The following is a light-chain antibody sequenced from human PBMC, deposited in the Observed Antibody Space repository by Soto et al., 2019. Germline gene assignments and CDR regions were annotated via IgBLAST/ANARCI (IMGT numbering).Light chain of an antibody. Sequence: EIVLTHSPATLSLSPWEIATLSCRASPSVTNYLAWYQQKPGQAPRLLIYGAFNRATGIPARFSGSGSGTDFTLIISSLEPEDFAVYYCQQRNIWPPVTFGQGTRLEIK. CDR1: PSVTNY. CDR2: GAF. CDR3: QQRNIWPPVT. V-gene: IGKV3-11*01. J-gene: IGKJ5*01.